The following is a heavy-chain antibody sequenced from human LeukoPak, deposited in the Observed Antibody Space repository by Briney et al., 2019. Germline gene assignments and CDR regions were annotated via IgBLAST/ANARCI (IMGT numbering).Heavy chain of an antibody. Sequence: PSETLSLTCTVSGGSISSYYWSRIRQPAGKGLEWIGRIYTSGSTNYNPSLKSRVTMSVDTSKNQFSLKLSSVTAADTAVYYCASRPRADILTGYYPPDYWGQGTLVTVSS. CDR2: IYTSGST. CDR1: GGSISSYY. J-gene: IGHJ4*02. D-gene: IGHD3-9*01. CDR3: ASRPRADILTGYYPPDY. V-gene: IGHV4-4*07.